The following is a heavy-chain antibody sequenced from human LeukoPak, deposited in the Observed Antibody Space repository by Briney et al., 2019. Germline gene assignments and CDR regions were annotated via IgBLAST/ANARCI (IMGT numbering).Heavy chain of an antibody. CDR3: ARDPRKSSGYFGYCDY. V-gene: IGHV4-31*02. CDR1: GSSMYSGEIS. D-gene: IGHD3-22*01. Sequence: PQTLCLTCAVSGSSMYSGEISWVGVPLKTGKGLEWIGYNYYSGSTYYNPSLKSRVTISVDTSKNQFSLKLSSVTAADTAVYYCARDPRKSSGYFGYCDYWGQGTLVTVSS. J-gene: IGHJ4*02. CDR2: NYYSGST.